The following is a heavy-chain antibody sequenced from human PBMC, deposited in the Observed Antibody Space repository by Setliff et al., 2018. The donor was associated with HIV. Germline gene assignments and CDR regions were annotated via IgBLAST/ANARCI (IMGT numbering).Heavy chain of an antibody. CDR1: GFTLREVS. D-gene: IGHD1-7*01. J-gene: IGHJ4*02. CDR2: ISLYTEYT. CDR3: ARTQYRTTWPGNY. Sequence: ASVKVSCKVSGFTLREVSMHWVRRAPAKGLEWMAWISLYTEYTYYAPKFLGRVTMSTDTSTSTVDMELRSLGADDTATYYCARTQYRTTWPGNYWGQGTLVTVSS. V-gene: IGHV1-2*02.